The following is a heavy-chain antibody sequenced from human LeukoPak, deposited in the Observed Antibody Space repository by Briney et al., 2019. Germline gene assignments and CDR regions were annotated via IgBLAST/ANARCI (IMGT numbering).Heavy chain of an antibody. V-gene: IGHV4-4*07. D-gene: IGHD5-12*01. CDR1: GGSISNYY. Sequence: TSETLSLTCTVSGGSISNYYWSWIRQPAGKGLEWIGRIYSSGATIYNPSLKSRVTMSVDTSKNQFSLKLSSVTAADTAVYFCASGSSGYDPWGQGTLVTVPP. CDR3: ASGSSGYDP. CDR2: IYSSGAT. J-gene: IGHJ5*02.